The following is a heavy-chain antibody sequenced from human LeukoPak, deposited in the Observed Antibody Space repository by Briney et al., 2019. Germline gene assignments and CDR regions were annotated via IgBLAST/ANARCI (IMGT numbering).Heavy chain of an antibody. CDR1: GGSILTTNW. J-gene: IGHJ4*02. Sequence: SETLSLTCAVSGGSILTTNWWSWVRQPPGKGLEWIGEVHLSGASNYNPSLKSRVNMSIDKFKNQLSLELTSVTAADTAIYYCTRESGAFSPFGFWGQGTLLTVSS. D-gene: IGHD1-26*01. CDR2: VHLSGAS. V-gene: IGHV4-4*02. CDR3: TRESGAFSPFGF.